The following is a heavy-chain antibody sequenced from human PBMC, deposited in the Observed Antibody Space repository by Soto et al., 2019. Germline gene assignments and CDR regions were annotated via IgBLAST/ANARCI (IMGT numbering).Heavy chain of an antibody. D-gene: IGHD3-9*01. CDR3: ARLEGLATISYYFDF. Sequence: QLQLQESGPGLVKPSETLSLTCSVSDDSINSDKYYWGWIRQPPGKGLERIGSIYYRGNAYYNPSLQTRVPISLDKSKSQFSLKLNSVTAADSAVYFCARLEGLATISYYFDFWGPGALVTVSS. J-gene: IGHJ4*02. CDR2: IYYRGNA. CDR1: DDSINSDKYY. V-gene: IGHV4-39*01.